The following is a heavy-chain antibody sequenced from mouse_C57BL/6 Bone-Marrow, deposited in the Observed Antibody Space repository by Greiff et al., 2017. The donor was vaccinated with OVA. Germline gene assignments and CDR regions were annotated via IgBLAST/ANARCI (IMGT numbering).Heavy chain of an antibody. Sequence: VQLQQPGAELVKPGASVKLSCKASGYTFISYWMHWVQQRPGQGLEWIGMIHPNSGSTNYNEKFKSKATLTVDKSSSTAYMQLSSRTSEDSAVYYCARSIYYYGRCYFDYWGQGTTLTVSS. CDR2: IHPNSGST. CDR1: GYTFISYW. D-gene: IGHD1-1*01. V-gene: IGHV1-64*01. J-gene: IGHJ2*01. CDR3: ARSIYYYGRCYFDY.